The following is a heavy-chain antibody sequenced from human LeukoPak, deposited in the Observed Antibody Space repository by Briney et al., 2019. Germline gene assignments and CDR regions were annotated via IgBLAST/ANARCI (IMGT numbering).Heavy chain of an antibody. V-gene: IGHV4-4*07. CDR2: IYTSGST. CDR3: ARDYAYVGATTYYYYYMDV. J-gene: IGHJ6*03. Sequence: SETLSLTCTVSGGSISSYYWSWIRQPAGKGLEWIGRIYTSGSTNYNPSLKSRVTMSVDTSKNQFSLKLSSVTAADTAVYYCARDYAYVGATTYYYYYMDVWGKGTTVTVSS. CDR1: GGSISSYY. D-gene: IGHD1-26*01.